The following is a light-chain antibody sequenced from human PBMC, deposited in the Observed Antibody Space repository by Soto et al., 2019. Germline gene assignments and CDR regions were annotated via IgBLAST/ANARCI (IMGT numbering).Light chain of an antibody. CDR1: QSISSY. CDR3: QQSYSTPRT. V-gene: IGKV1-39*01. Sequence: DIQMTPSPSSLSVSVGDRVTITCRASQSISSYLNWYQQKPGKAPKLLIYAASSLQSGFPSRFSGSGSGTDFTLTISSMQPEDFATYYCQQSYSTPRTFGQGTNVDI. CDR2: AAS. J-gene: IGKJ1*01.